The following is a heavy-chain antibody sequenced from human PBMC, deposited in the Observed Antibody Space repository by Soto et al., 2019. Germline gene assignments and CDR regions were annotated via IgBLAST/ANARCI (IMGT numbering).Heavy chain of an antibody. D-gene: IGHD6-13*01. CDR3: ASLIAAAASFDI. V-gene: IGHV3-53*01. CDR2: IYRDGST. J-gene: IGHJ3*02. CDR1: GFTVSSNY. Sequence: GGSLRLSCAASGFTVSSNYISWVRQAPGKGLEWVSLIYRDGSTYYADSVKGRFTISRDNSKNTVHLQMNSLRAEDTAVYYCASLIAAAASFDIWGQGTMVTVSS.